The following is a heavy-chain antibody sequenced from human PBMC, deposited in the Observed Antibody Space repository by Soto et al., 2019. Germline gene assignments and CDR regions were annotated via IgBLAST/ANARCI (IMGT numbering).Heavy chain of an antibody. Sequence: GGSLRLSCAASGFIFGNYAMAWVRQAPGEGLQWVSSIGGSGSYTYYADSVKGRFTISRDNFRSTLYLQMNSLRAEDTAVYYYAPDNLPPYSQGWETRFAPWGQGTLVTVSS. CDR2: IGGSGSYT. V-gene: IGHV3-23*01. D-gene: IGHD1-20*01. CDR3: APDNLPPYSQGWETRFAP. CDR1: GFIFGNYA. J-gene: IGHJ5*02.